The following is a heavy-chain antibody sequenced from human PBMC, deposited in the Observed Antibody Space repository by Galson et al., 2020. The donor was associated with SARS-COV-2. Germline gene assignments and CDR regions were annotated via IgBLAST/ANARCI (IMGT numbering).Heavy chain of an antibody. CDR2: ISYDGRNK. D-gene: IGHD3-3*01. CDR1: GFTFSSSA. Sequence: GGSLRLSCAASGFTFSSSAIHWVRQAPGKLLEWVAVISYDGRNKHYADSVKGRFSISRDNSKNTLYLQMNSLRVEDTALYYCARDGDYDVWGGYDGNFDSWGQGTLVTVSS. J-gene: IGHJ4*02. CDR3: ARDGDYDVWGGYDGNFDS. V-gene: IGHV3-30*04.